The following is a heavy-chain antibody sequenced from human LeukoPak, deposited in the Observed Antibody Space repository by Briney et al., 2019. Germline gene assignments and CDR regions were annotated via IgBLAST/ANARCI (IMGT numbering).Heavy chain of an antibody. D-gene: IGHD3-16*01. J-gene: IGHJ4*02. CDR1: GFTVSSNY. V-gene: IGHV3-33*08. Sequence: GGSLRLSCAASGFTVSSNYMSWVRQAPGKGLEWVALIWYDGSNNYYADSVKGRFTISRDNSKNTLYLQMNSLRAEDTAVYYCARGLTPTSPPFDYWGQGTLVTVSS. CDR2: IWYDGSNN. CDR3: ARGLTPTSPPFDY.